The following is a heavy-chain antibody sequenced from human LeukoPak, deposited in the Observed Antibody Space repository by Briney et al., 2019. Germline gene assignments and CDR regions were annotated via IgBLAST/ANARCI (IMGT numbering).Heavy chain of an antibody. D-gene: IGHD3-10*01. V-gene: IGHV4-59*01. CDR3: ARDLGDYYGSGSYES. CDR2: IYYSGST. Sequence: SETLSLTCTVSGGSISSYYWSWLRQPPGKGLEWIGYIYYSGSTNYNPSLKSRVTISVDTSKNQFSLKLSSVTAADTAVYYCARDLGDYYGSGSYESWGQGTLVTVSS. CDR1: GGSISSYY. J-gene: IGHJ4*02.